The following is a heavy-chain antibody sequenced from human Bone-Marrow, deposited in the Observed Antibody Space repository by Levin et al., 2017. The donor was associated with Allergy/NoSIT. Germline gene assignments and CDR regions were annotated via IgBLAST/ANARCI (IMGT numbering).Heavy chain of an antibody. Sequence: GGSLRLSCAASGFTLNTYVMHWVRQAPGKGLEWVAVIWSDGTNKYYADSVKGRFTISRDTSKNTLYLQMNSLTADDTAFYYCARDGLSNFDYWGQGTLVTVSS. J-gene: IGHJ4*02. D-gene: IGHD3-16*02. V-gene: IGHV3-33*01. CDR1: GFTLNTYV. CDR2: IWSDGTNK. CDR3: ARDGLSNFDY.